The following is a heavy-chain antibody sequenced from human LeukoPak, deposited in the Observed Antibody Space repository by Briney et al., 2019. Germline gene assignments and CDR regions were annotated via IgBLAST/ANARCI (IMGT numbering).Heavy chain of an antibody. CDR3: AREWCSGGSCQSAFDI. CDR1: GFTFSSYE. CDR2: ISSSGSTI. V-gene: IGHV3-48*03. D-gene: IGHD2-15*01. J-gene: IGHJ3*02. Sequence: GGSLRLSCAASGFTFSSYEMNWVRQAPGKGLEWVSYISSSGSTIYYADSVKGRFTISRDNAKNSLYLQMNSLRAVDTAVYYCAREWCSGGSCQSAFDIWGQGTMVTVSS.